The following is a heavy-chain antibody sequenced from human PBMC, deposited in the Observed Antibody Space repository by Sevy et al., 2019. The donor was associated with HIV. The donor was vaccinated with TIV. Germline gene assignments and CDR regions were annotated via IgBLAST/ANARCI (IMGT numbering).Heavy chain of an antibody. D-gene: IGHD4-17*01. CDR3: AKDRGDYGGNSAFDI. V-gene: IGHV3-23*01. CDR1: GFTFSSYA. CDR2: ISGSGGST. J-gene: IGHJ3*02. Sequence: GGSLRLSCAASGFTFSSYAMSWVRQAPGKGLEWVSAISGSGGSTYYADSVKGRFTISRDNSKNTLYLQMNSLRAEDTAIYYCAKDRGDYGGNSAFDIWGQGTMVTVSS.